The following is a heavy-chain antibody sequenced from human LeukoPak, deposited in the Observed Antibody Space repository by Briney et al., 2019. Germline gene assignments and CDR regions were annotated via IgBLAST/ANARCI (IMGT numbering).Heavy chain of an antibody. J-gene: IGHJ4*02. V-gene: IGHV3-7*01. CDR3: ASRSLYDSADY. Sequence: GGSLRLSCAASGFTFSSYWMSWVRQAPGKGLEWVANIKQDGSEKYYVDSVKGRFTISSDNAKNSLYLQMNSLRAEDTAVYYCASRSLYDSADYWGQGTLVTVSS. D-gene: IGHD3-22*01. CDR2: IKQDGSEK. CDR1: GFTFSSYW.